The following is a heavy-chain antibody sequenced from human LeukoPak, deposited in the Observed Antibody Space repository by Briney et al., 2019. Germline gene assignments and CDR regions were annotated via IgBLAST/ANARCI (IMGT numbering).Heavy chain of an antibody. D-gene: IGHD1-26*01. V-gene: IGHV3-30*03. J-gene: IGHJ6*03. CDR1: GFGFGSYN. CDR2: ISFDGNDK. CDR3: ARDPYSGAYGNTYYYYMDV. Sequence: GRSLRLSCAASGFGFGSYNMYWVRQAPGKGLEWVTLISFDGNDKKYADSVKGRFTVSRDNSRNTLFLQMNSLRPEDTAVYYCARDPYSGAYGNTYYYYMDVWGKGTTVTISS.